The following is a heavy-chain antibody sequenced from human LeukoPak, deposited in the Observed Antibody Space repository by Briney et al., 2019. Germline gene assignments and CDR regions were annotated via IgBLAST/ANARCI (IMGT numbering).Heavy chain of an antibody. Sequence: ASVKVSCKSSGFTFINYYMHWVRQAPGQGLEWLGIINLSGGSTHYPQKFQDRVTMTRDTSTSTVYMELSSLRSEDTAVYYCARDLDYGEKSEDYWGQGTLVTVSS. J-gene: IGHJ4*02. D-gene: IGHD4/OR15-4a*01. CDR3: ARDLDYGEKSEDY. V-gene: IGHV1-46*01. CDR1: GFTFINYY. CDR2: INLSGGST.